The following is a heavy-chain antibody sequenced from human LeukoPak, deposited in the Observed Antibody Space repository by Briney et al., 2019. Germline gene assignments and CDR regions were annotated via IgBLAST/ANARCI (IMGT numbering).Heavy chain of an antibody. CDR2: IKEDGREK. CDR3: ARLRPLSQLDY. J-gene: IGHJ4*02. V-gene: IGHV3-7*01. D-gene: IGHD5-12*01. Sequence: PGGSLRLSCAASGFIFSTIWMSWVRQAPGKGLEWVASIKEDGREKFYVDSVKGRFHISREHAQNSVYLQMNSLRAEDTAVYYCARLRPLSQLDYWGQGTLVGVSS. CDR1: GFIFSTIW.